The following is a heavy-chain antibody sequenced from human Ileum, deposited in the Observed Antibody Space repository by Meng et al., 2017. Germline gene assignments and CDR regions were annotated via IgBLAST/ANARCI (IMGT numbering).Heavy chain of an antibody. CDR1: GFTVSSNY. Sequence: GESLKISCAASGFTVSSNYMSWVRQAPGKGLEWVSVIYSGGSTYYADSVKGRFTISRHNSKNTLYLQMNSLRAEDTAVYYCARATNYDYGVDYWGQGTLVT. D-gene: IGHD3-16*01. CDR3: ARATNYDYGVDY. CDR2: IYSGGST. J-gene: IGHJ4*02. V-gene: IGHV3-53*04.